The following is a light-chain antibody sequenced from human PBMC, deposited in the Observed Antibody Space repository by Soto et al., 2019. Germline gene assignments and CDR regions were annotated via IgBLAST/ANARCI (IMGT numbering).Light chain of an antibody. CDR1: QSISNH. CDR2: AAS. V-gene: IGKV1-39*01. CDR3: QHVYSTPFT. J-gene: IGKJ3*01. Sequence: DIQMTQSPSSLSASVEDRVIITCRASQSISNHLNWYQQKPGKAPKLLIYAASTLQSGVPSRFSGSGSGTDFTLTISSLQSEDFTTYFCQHVYSTPFTFGPGTKVDI.